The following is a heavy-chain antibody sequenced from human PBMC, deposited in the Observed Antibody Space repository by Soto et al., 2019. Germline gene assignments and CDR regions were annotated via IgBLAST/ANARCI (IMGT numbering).Heavy chain of an antibody. J-gene: IGHJ3*02. CDR3: ARDCSSTSCYRAFDI. Sequence: GGSLRLSCAASGFTFSSYAMHWVRQAPGKGLERVAVISYDGSNKYYADSVKGRFTISRDNSKNTLYLQMNSLRAEDTAVYYCARDCSSTSCYRAFDIWGQGTMVTVSS. V-gene: IGHV3-30-3*01. D-gene: IGHD2-2*02. CDR1: GFTFSSYA. CDR2: ISYDGSNK.